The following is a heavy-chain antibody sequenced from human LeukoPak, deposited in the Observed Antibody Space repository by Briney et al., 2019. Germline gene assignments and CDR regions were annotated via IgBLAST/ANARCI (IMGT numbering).Heavy chain of an antibody. CDR2: IYTSGST. D-gene: IGHD5-24*01. CDR3: ARHGTIDGYNYWGFDY. CDR1: GGSISSGSYY. Sequence: KPSETLSLTCTVSGGSISSGSYYWSWIRQPAGKGLEWIGRIYTSGSTNYNPSLKSRVTISVDTSKNQFSLKLSSVTAADTAVYYCARHGTIDGYNYWGFDYWGQGTLVTVSS. V-gene: IGHV4-61*02. J-gene: IGHJ4*02.